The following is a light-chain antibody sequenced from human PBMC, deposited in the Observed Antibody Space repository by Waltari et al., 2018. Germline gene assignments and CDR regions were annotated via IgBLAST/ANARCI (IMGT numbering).Light chain of an antibody. CDR1: NDDVGGYTY. CDR2: DVN. J-gene: IGLJ2*01. CDR3: CAYAGSRKV. Sequence: QSALTQPRSVSASPGQSVTIPCTGINDDVGGYTYVSWYLQHPGQAPKLWIYDVNKRPSGDPDRVAGSSPGSTASLTIAGLQTEDEAHYYCCAYAGSRKVFGGGTKLTVL. V-gene: IGLV2-11*01.